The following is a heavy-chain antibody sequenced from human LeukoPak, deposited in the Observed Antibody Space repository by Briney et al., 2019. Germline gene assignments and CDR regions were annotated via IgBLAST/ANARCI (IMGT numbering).Heavy chain of an antibody. CDR1: GGSISSSSYY. CDR3: ARQVEDIVVVPAANNWFDP. CDR2: IYYSGST. J-gene: IGHJ5*02. V-gene: IGHV4-39*01. D-gene: IGHD2-2*01. Sequence: PSETLSLTCTVSGGSISSSSYYWGWIRQPAGKGLEWIGSIYYSGSTYYNPSLKSRVTISVDTSKNQFSLKLSSVTAADTAVYYCARQVEDIVVVPAANNWFDPWGQGTLVTVSS.